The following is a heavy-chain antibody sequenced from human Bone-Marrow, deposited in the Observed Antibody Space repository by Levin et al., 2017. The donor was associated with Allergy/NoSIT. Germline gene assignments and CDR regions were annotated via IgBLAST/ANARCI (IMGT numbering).Heavy chain of an antibody. V-gene: IGHV4-59*02. D-gene: IGHD5-24*01. CDR1: GGSVTSSY. CDR3: ARDDRDGYDY. J-gene: IGHJ4*02. CDR2: IYHGGST. Sequence: SSQTLSLTCSVSGGSVTSSYWSWIRQSPGKGLEWIAYIYHGGSTNYNPSLKSRVTISFHTSKNQFSLRLTSVTPADTAVYYCARDDRDGYDYWGQGTLVSVAA.